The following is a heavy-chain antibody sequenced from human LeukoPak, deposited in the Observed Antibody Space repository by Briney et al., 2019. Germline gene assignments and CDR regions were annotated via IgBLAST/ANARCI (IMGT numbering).Heavy chain of an antibody. CDR3: ATQGEHSYDSNRSGYFQH. V-gene: IGHV3-7*01. J-gene: IGHJ1*01. Sequence: GGSLRLSCAASGFTFSSYWMSWVRQAPGKGLEWVANIKQDGSEKYYVDSVKGRFTISRDNAKNSLYLQMNSLRAEDTAVYYCATQGEHSYDSNRSGYFQHWGQGTLVTVSS. D-gene: IGHD3-22*01. CDR1: GFTFSSYW. CDR2: IKQDGSEK.